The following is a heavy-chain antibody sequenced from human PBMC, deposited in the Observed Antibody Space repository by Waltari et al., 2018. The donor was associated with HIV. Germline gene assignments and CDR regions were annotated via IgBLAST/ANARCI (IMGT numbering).Heavy chain of an antibody. CDR1: GFTFSSYG. CDR2: ISYDGSNK. Sequence: QVQLVESGGGVVQPGRSLRLSCAASGFTFSSYGMHWVRQAPGKGLEWVAVISYDGSNKYYADSVKGRFTISRDNSKNTLYLQMNSLRAGNTAVYYCSKPAAMSSYGMDVWGQGTTVTVSS. V-gene: IGHV3-30*18. D-gene: IGHD5-18*01. J-gene: IGHJ6*02. CDR3: SKPAAMSSYGMDV.